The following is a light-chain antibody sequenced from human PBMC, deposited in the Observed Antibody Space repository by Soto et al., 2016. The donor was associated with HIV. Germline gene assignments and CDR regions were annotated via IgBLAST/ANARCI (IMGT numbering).Light chain of an antibody. V-gene: IGKV1-39*01. J-gene: IGKJ1*01. Sequence: DIQMTQSPSSLSAFIGDRVTITCRASQMINSYLNWYQQKPAKAPRLLIYAASTLQVGVPSRFSGSGSGTDFSLTISNVQPEDFATYYCLQHNSYPWTFGQGTKVEIK. CDR3: LQHNSYPWT. CDR1: QMINSY. CDR2: AAS.